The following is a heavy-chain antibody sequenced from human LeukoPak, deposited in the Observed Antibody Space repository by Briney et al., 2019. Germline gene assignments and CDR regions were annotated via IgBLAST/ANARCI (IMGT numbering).Heavy chain of an antibody. D-gene: IGHD4/OR15-4a*01. CDR2: LSGSGTT. Sequence: SETLSLTCTVSRGSVTTYSWSWIRQPAGKELEWIGHLSGSGTTNYNPSLKTRVTMSVDKSKNQFSLQLRSVTAADTAVYFCARDLTLTVSFDIWGQGTVVTVSS. CDR3: ARDLTLTVSFDI. V-gene: IGHV4-4*07. CDR1: RGSVTTYS. J-gene: IGHJ3*02.